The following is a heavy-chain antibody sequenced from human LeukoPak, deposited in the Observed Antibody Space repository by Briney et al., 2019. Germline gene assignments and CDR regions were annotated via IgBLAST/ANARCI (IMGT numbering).Heavy chain of an antibody. D-gene: IGHD3-9*01. CDR3: ARSLTGGDFDY. CDR2: IYHSGST. Sequence: PSETLSLTCAVSGYSISSGYYWGWIRPPPGKGLEWIGSIYHSGSTYYNPSLKSRVTISVDTSKNQFSLKLSSVTAADTAVYYCARSLTGGDFDYWGQGALVTVSS. J-gene: IGHJ4*02. V-gene: IGHV4-38-2*01. CDR1: GYSISSGYY.